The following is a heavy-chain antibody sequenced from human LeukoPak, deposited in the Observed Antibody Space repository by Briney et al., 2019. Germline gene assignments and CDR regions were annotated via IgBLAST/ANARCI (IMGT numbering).Heavy chain of an antibody. CDR3: ARGLDYYDSSGYRLPALGY. J-gene: IGHJ4*02. CDR2: MNPNSGNT. Sequence: ASVKVSCKASGYTFTSYDINWVRQATGQGLEWMGWMNPNSGNTGYAQKFQGRVTITRNTSISTAYMELSSLRSEDTAVYYCARGLDYYDSSGYRLPALGYWGQGTLVTVSS. CDR1: GYTFTSYD. D-gene: IGHD3-22*01. V-gene: IGHV1-8*03.